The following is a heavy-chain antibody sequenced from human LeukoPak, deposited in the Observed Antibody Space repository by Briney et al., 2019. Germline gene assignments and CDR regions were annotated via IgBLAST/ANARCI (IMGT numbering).Heavy chain of an antibody. CDR3: ARERGGAEDY. Sequence: SETLSLTCTVSGGSISSSSYYWGWIRQPPGKGLEWIGSIYYSGSTHYNPSLKSRVTISVDTSKNQFSLKLSSVTAADTAVYYCARERGGAEDYWGQGTLVTVSS. V-gene: IGHV4-39*02. CDR1: GGSISSSSYY. D-gene: IGHD1-26*01. J-gene: IGHJ4*02. CDR2: IYYSGST.